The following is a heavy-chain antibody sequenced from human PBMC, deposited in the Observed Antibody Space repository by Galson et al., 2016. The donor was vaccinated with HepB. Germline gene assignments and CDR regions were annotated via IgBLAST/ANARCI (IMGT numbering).Heavy chain of an antibody. CDR2: ISSDGVYT. Sequence: SLRLSCAASGFTFRDFPMVWVRQAPGQGLEWVSSISSDGVYTYYADSLKGRFSISRDNAKNSLFLQMSSLRAEDTAMYYCARDYFCVGASCRGERGRFDYWGQGALVTASS. V-gene: IGHV3-21*01. CDR1: GFTFRDFP. J-gene: IGHJ4*02. D-gene: IGHD2-21*01. CDR3: ARDYFCVGASCRGERGRFDY.